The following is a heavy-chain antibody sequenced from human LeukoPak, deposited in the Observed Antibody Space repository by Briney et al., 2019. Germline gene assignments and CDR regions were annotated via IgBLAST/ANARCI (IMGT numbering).Heavy chain of an antibody. V-gene: IGHV3-21*01. CDR3: ARDRHSGWNHNWFDP. Sequence: GGSLRLSCAASGFTFSSYSMDWVRQAPGKGLEWVSSISSSSSYIYYADSVKGRFTISRDNAKNSLYLQMNSLRAEDTAVYYCARDRHSGWNHNWFDPWGQGTLVTVSS. CDR2: ISSSSSYI. D-gene: IGHD6-19*01. CDR1: GFTFSSYS. J-gene: IGHJ5*02.